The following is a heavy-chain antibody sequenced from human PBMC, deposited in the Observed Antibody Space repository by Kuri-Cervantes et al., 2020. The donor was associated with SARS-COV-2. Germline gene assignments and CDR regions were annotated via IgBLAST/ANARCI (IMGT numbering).Heavy chain of an antibody. CDR3: ARDRLVQGVGAFDI. J-gene: IGHJ3*02. Sequence: GGSLRLSCAASGFTFSSYWMSWVRQAPGKGLEWVANIKQDGSEKYYVDSVKGRFTISRDNSKDTLYLQMNSLRAEDTAVYYCARDRLVQGVGAFDIWGQGTMVTVSS. V-gene: IGHV3-7*01. CDR2: IKQDGSEK. D-gene: IGHD6-19*01. CDR1: GFTFSSYW.